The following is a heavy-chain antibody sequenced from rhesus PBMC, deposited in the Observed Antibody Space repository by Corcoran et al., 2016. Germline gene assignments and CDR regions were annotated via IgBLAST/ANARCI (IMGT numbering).Heavy chain of an antibody. V-gene: IGHV3S5*01. D-gene: IGHD3-22*01. J-gene: IGHJ4*01. CDR2: INSGGGST. Sequence: EVQLVETGGGLVQPGGSLKLSCAASGFTFSSYGMSWVRQAPGKGLEWVSAINSGGGSTYYADSLKGRFTISGDNSKNTLSLQMNSLRAEDTAVYYCAKTRYWSDYYLDFWGQGVLVTVSS. CDR1: GFTFSSYG. CDR3: AKTRYWSDYYLDF.